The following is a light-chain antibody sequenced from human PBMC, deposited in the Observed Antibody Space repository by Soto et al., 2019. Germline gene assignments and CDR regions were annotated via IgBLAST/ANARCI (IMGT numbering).Light chain of an antibody. CDR2: EGS. J-gene: IGLJ3*02. CDR1: SSDVGSYNL. Sequence: QSALTQPASVSGSPGQSITISCTGTSSDVGSYNLVSWYQQHPGKAPKLMIYEGSKRPSGVSNRFSGSKSGNTASLTISGLQAEDEADYYCCSYAGSSTWVFGGGTKHRP. V-gene: IGLV2-23*01. CDR3: CSYAGSSTWV.